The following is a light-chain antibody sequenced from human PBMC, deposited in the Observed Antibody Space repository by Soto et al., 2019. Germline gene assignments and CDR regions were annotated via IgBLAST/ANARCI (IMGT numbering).Light chain of an antibody. V-gene: IGKV3-15*01. J-gene: IGKJ1*01. CDR1: QSVGSN. Sequence: EIVMTQSPATLSVSPGERATLSCRASQSVGSNLAWYQQKPGQTPRLLIYGASTRATGIPARFSGSGSGTEFTLTISSLQSEDFALYYCQQHNDWPTFGQGTKVDIK. CDR2: GAS. CDR3: QQHNDWPT.